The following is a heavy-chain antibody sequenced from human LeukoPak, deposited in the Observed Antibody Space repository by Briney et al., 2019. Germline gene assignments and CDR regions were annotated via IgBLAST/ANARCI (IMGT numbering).Heavy chain of an antibody. D-gene: IGHD3-22*01. CDR1: GYSISSGYY. J-gene: IGHJ3*02. CDR2: IYHSGST. Sequence: KPSETLSLTCTVSGYSISSGYYWGWIRQPPGKGLQWIGTIYHSGSTYYNPSLKSRVTMSVDTSKSHFSLKLTSVTASDTAVYYCARDPTYYYDSSGYYHAFDIWGQGTMVTVSS. CDR3: ARDPTYYYDSSGYYHAFDI. V-gene: IGHV4-38-2*02.